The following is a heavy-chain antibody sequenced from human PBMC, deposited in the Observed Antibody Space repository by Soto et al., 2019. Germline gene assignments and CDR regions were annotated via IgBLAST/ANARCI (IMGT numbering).Heavy chain of an antibody. V-gene: IGHV1-3*01. D-gene: IGHD3-16*01. Sequence: GASVKVSCKASGYTFTSYAMHWVRQAPGQRLEWMGWINAGNGNTKYSQKLQGRVTITRDTSASTAYMELSSLRSEDTAVFFCARINGGTYYYYYGMDVWGKGTTVTVPS. CDR1: GYTFTSYA. CDR2: INAGNGNT. CDR3: ARINGGTYYYYYGMDV. J-gene: IGHJ6*04.